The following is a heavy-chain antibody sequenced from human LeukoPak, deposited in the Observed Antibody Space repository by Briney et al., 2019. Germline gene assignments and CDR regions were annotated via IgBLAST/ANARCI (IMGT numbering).Heavy chain of an antibody. V-gene: IGHV3-7*01. D-gene: IGHD6-13*01. CDR3: ARAAYSSTWYSRYFDL. CDR1: GFTFSSYW. Sequence: GGSLRLSCVASGFTFSSYWATWVRQAPGKGLEWVANIDPEGSHQYYVDSVKGRFTISKDNAKNSLYLQMNSLRAGDTAVYYCARAAYSSTWYSRYFDLWGRGTLVTVSS. CDR2: IDPEGSHQ. J-gene: IGHJ2*01.